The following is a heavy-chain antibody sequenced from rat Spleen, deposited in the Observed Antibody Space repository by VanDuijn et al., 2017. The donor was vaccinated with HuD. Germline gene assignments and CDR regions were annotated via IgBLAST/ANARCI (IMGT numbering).Heavy chain of an antibody. CDR1: GFTFNYYW. CDR2: ITNNGGSI. V-gene: IGHV5-31*01. D-gene: IGHD1-12*03. Sequence: EVQLVESGGGLVKPGRSLKLSCVTSGFTFNYYWMTWIRQAPGKGLEWVASITNNGGSIYYPDSVKGRFTISRDNAKNTQYLQMYRLRSEDTSTYYCARHHYDGYYHGPVLGVMDAWGQGDSVTVSS. J-gene: IGHJ4*01. CDR3: ARHHYDGYYHGPVLGVMDA.